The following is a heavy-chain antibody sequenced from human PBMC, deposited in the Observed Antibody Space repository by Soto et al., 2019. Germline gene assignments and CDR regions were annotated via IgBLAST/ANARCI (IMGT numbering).Heavy chain of an antibody. CDR2: IYYSGST. D-gene: IGHD4-17*01. CDR3: AGYGDYFDY. J-gene: IGHJ4*02. Sequence: PSETLSLTCTVSGGSISSYYLSWIRQPPGKGLEWIGYIYYSGSTNYNPSLKSRVTISVDTSKNQFSLKLSSVTAADTAVYYCAGYGDYFDYWGQGTLVTVSS. V-gene: IGHV4-59*01. CDR1: GGSISSYY.